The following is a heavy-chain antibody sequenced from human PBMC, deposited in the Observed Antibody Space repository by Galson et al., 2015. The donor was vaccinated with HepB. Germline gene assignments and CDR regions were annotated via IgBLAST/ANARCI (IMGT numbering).Heavy chain of an antibody. CDR1: GGSFSGYY. CDR2: INHSGST. V-gene: IGHV4-34*01. D-gene: IGHD6-13*01. J-gene: IGHJ6*03. Sequence: SETLSLTCAVYGGSFSGYYWSWIRQPPGKGLEWIGEINHSGSTNYNPSLKSRVTISVDTSKNQFSLKLSSVTAADTAVYYCAGGGRPAGQQPTSYYMDVWGKGTTVTVSS. CDR3: AGGGRPAGQQPTSYYMDV.